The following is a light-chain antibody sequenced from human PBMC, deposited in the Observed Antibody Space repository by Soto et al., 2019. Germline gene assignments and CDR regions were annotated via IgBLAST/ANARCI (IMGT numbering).Light chain of an antibody. J-gene: IGLJ3*02. V-gene: IGLV2-14*01. CDR3: SSYTTVPSPQWV. Sequence: QPVLTKPASVSGSPGQSITIPCSGRSSDLGGLNYVSWYQQHPGKVPKLIIYKVDNRPSGISDRFSASKSGNTASLTISGLQAEDEAHYYCSSYTTVPSPQWVFAGGTKLTVL. CDR1: SSDLGGLNY. CDR2: KVD.